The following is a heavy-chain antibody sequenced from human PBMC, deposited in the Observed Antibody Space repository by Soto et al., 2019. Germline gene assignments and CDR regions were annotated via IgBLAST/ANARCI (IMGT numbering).Heavy chain of an antibody. CDR2: IYYSGST. CDR1: GGSISSGGYY. D-gene: IGHD3-22*01. Sequence: PSETLSLTCTVSGGSISSGGYYWSWIRQHPGKGLEWIGYIYYSGSTYYNPSLKSRVTISVDTSKNQFSLKLSSVTAADTAVYYCARGSDSSGPPYFDYWGQGTLVTVSS. V-gene: IGHV4-31*03. J-gene: IGHJ4*02. CDR3: ARGSDSSGPPYFDY.